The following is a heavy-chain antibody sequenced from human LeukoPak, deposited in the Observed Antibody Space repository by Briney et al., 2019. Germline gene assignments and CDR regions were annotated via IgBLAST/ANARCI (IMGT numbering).Heavy chain of an antibody. CDR2: INAGNGNT. Sequence: ASVKVSCKASGYTFTSYAMHWVRQAPGQRLEWMGWINAGNGNTKYSQKFQGRVTITRDTSASTAYMELSSLRSEDTAVYYCASDAEGSVSSEIFDYWGQGTLVTVSS. V-gene: IGHV1-3*01. CDR3: ASDAEGSVSSEIFDY. J-gene: IGHJ4*02. CDR1: GYTFTSYA. D-gene: IGHD2-8*01.